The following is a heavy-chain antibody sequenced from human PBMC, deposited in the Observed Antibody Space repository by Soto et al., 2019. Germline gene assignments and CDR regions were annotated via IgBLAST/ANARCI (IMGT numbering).Heavy chain of an antibody. Sequence: EVQLVESGGGLVQPGRSLRLSCAASGFTFDDYAMHWVRQAPGKGLEWVSGISWNSGSIGYADSVKGRFTISRDNAKNSLYLQMNSLGAEDTALYSCAKVQGGYDILTGGLDYWGQGTLVTVSS. CDR2: ISWNSGSI. CDR3: AKVQGGYDILTGGLDY. V-gene: IGHV3-9*01. D-gene: IGHD3-9*01. CDR1: GFTFDDYA. J-gene: IGHJ4*02.